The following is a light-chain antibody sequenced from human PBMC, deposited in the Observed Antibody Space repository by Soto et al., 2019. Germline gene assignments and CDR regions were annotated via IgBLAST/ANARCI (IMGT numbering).Light chain of an antibody. CDR3: STYTSRSTLV. J-gene: IGLJ2*01. V-gene: IGLV2-14*01. Sequence: QSALTQPASVSGSPGQSITISCSGTSRDIDAYNLVSWYQQPPGKAPKLLIYEVRNRPSGISYRFSGSKSGTTASLTISSLLPEDEADYYCSTYTSRSTLVFGGGTKVTVL. CDR2: EVR. CDR1: SRDIDAYNL.